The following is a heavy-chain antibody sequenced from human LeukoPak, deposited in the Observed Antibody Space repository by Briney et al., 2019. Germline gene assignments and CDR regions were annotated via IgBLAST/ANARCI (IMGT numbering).Heavy chain of an antibody. CDR1: VFTFSSYG. V-gene: IGHV3-30*18. Sequence: GGSLRLSCEASVFTFSSYGMHWVRQAPGKGLEWVAGISHEGSDKYYADSVKGRFDLFRDNSKSTLYLQMNSLRGEDTAVYYCAKAVTTEGRYFDFWGQGTLVTVSS. CDR3: AKAVTTEGRYFDF. D-gene: IGHD4-11*01. CDR2: ISHEGSDK. J-gene: IGHJ4*02.